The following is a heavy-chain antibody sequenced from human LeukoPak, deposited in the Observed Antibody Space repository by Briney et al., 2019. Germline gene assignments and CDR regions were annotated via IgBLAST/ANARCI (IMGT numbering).Heavy chain of an antibody. V-gene: IGHV3-30*02. CDR3: AKDRAGNSWNFDY. CDR2: LRKDGYNT. J-gene: IGHJ4*02. Sequence: GGSLRLSCAATGFSFSDYGMHWVRQAPGKGLEWVAFLRKDGYNTYYADSVKGRFTISRDTSNKMVYLQMNSLRTEDMAIYYCAKDRAGNSWNFDYWGQGTLVTVSS. D-gene: IGHD6-13*01. CDR1: GFSFSDYG.